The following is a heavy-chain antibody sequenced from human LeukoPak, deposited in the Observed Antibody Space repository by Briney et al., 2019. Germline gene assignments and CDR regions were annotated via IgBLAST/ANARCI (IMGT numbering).Heavy chain of an antibody. CDR1: GFTVSSNY. D-gene: IGHD3-10*01. Sequence: GGSLRLSCAASGFTVSSNYMSWVRQAPGKGLEWVGRIKSKTDGGTTDYAAPVKGRFTISRDDSKNTLYLQMNSLKTEDTAVYYCTTDWLYGSGSRIDYWGQGTLVTVSS. V-gene: IGHV3-15*01. CDR3: TTDWLYGSGSRIDY. J-gene: IGHJ4*02. CDR2: IKSKTDGGTT.